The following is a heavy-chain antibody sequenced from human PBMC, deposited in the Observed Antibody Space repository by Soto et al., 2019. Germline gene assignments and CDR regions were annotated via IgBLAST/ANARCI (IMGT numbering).Heavy chain of an antibody. D-gene: IGHD4-17*01. J-gene: IGHJ6*02. CDR3: AKDLQSYGDYDYYCYGMDV. CDR2: ISYAGTNK. V-gene: IGHV3-30*18. CDR1: GFTFSTYG. Sequence: QVQLVESGGGEVQPGRSLTISCAASGFTFSTYGMHWVRQTPGKGLEWVAVISYAGTNKFYSDSVKGRFTISRDNFKNTLTLQMNSLRADDTAVYSCAKDLQSYGDYDYYCYGMDVWCLGTRVTVSS.